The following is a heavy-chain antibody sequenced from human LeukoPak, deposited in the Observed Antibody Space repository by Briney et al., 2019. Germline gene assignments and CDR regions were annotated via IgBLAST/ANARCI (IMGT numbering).Heavy chain of an antibody. Sequence: SETLSLTCAVSGYSISSGYYWGWIRQPPGKGLEWIGSIYHSGSTYYNPSLKSRVTISVDTSKNQFSLELSSVTAADTAVYYCARLDIVVVPAAIEYWGQGTLVTVSS. V-gene: IGHV4-38-2*01. CDR1: GYSISSGYY. CDR2: IYHSGST. CDR3: ARLDIVVVPAAIEY. J-gene: IGHJ4*02. D-gene: IGHD2-2*02.